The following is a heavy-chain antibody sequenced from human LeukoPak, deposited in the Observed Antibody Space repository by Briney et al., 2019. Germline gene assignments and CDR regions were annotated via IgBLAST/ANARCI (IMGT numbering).Heavy chain of an antibody. CDR1: GGSIGGGSYY. J-gene: IGHJ4*02. D-gene: IGHD2/OR15-2a*01. CDR3: ARGEYGLFDY. V-gene: IGHV4-61*01. CDR2: IYYSGST. Sequence: SETLSLTCTVSGGSIGGGSYYWSWIRQPPGKGLEWIGYIYYSGSTKYNPSLKSRVTISVDTSKNQLSLKLSSVTAADTAVYYCARGEYGLFDYWGQGTLVTVSS.